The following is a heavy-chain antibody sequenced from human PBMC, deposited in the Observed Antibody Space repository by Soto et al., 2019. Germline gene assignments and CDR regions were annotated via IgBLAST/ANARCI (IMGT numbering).Heavy chain of an antibody. V-gene: IGHV3-23*01. CDR3: AKDAHSGGIAAAGLY. CDR2: ISGSGGST. CDR1: GFTFSSYA. D-gene: IGHD6-13*01. Sequence: EVQLLESGGGLVQPGGSLRLSCAASGFTFSSYAMSWVRQAPGKGLEWVSAISGSGGSTYYADPVKGRFTISRDNSKNTLYLQVNRLRAEDTAVYYCAKDAHSGGIAAAGLYWGQGPLVTVSS. J-gene: IGHJ4*02.